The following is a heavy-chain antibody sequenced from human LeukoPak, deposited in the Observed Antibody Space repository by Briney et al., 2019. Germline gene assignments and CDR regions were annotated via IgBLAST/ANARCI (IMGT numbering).Heavy chain of an antibody. CDR2: GHYSGST. V-gene: IGHV4-59*01. CDR3: ARGYFYYPN. CDR1: GGSMSSYY. Sequence: SETLSLTCAVSGGSMSSYYWSWIRQPPGKGLEWIGYGHYSGSTNYNPSLKSRVTISVDSSKSQFSLKLSSVTAADTAVYYCARGYFYYPNWGQGTLVTVSS. J-gene: IGHJ4*02. D-gene: IGHD3-22*01.